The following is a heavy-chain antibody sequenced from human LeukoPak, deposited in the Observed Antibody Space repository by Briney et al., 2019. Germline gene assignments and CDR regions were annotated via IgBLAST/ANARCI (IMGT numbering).Heavy chain of an antibody. V-gene: IGHV3-66*01. J-gene: IGHJ4*02. CDR2: IYSGGST. Sequence: GGSLRLSCAASGFTFSSNYMNWVRQAPGKGLEWVSVIYSGGSTYYADSVKGRFTISRDNSKNTLYLQMNSLRAEDTAVYYCARGRPFDYWGQGTLVTASS. CDR3: ARGRPFDY. CDR1: GFTFSSNY.